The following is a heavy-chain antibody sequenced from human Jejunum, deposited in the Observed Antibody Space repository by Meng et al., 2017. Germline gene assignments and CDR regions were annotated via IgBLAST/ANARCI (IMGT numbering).Heavy chain of an antibody. J-gene: IGHJ4*02. V-gene: IGHV3-48*03. D-gene: IGHD3-10*02. CDR1: GFTFSSHE. CDR2: ISGSSSSI. CDR3: ARGERPTRAMFLPD. Sequence: GGSLRLSCAASGFTFSSHEMNWVRQAPGKWLEWISCISGSSSSIYYADSVKGRFTISRDNAKSSLYLQMNSLTAEDTAVYYCARGERPTRAMFLPDWGQGALVTVSS.